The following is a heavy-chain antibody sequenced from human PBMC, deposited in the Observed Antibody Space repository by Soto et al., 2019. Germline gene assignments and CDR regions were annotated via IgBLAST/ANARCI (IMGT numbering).Heavy chain of an antibody. Sequence: EVQLVESGGGLVQPGGSLRLSCEASGFTFRNYDMHWVRQGTGKGLEWVSGISAAGDPDYADSVEGRFTISRENAQNSFFLQMNSLRVGDTAVYYCARTDRDFYGLDVWGQGNTVIGSS. CDR1: GFTFRNYD. CDR3: ARTDRDFYGLDV. CDR2: ISAAGDP. J-gene: IGHJ6*02. V-gene: IGHV3-13*05.